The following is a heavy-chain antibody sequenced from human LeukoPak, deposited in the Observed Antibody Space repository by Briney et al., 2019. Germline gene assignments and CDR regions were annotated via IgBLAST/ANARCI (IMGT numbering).Heavy chain of an antibody. D-gene: IGHD3-10*01. Sequence: GESLKISCKGSGYSFTSYWIGWVRQMPGKGLEWMGIIYPGDSDTRYGPSFQGQVTISADKSISTAYLQWSSLKASDTAMYYCATPPITMVRGVIAGHWGQGTLVTVSS. CDR1: GYSFTSYW. CDR3: ATPPITMVRGVIAGH. V-gene: IGHV5-51*01. CDR2: IYPGDSDT. J-gene: IGHJ4*02.